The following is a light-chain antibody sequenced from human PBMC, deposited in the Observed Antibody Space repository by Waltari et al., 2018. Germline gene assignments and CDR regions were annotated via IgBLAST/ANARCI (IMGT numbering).Light chain of an antibody. CDR3: QQSYITPYT. CDR2: TAS. Sequence: CRASQTITSHLNWCQQPPGRAPKLLIHTASSLQSGVPSRFSGSGSGTQFTLTISSLQPEDFATYFCQQSYITPYTFGQGTKGEIK. CDR1: QTITSH. J-gene: IGKJ2*01. V-gene: IGKV1-39*01.